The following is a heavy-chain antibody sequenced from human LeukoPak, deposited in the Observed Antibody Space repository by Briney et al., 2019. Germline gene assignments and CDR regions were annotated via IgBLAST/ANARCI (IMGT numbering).Heavy chain of an antibody. CDR3: ARSGYTYGPGGFDL. CDR1: GFTFSSYA. Sequence: PGGSLILSCAASGFTFSSYAMHWVRQAPGKGLEWVAVISYDGSDKFYADSVKGRFTISRDNSKNTLDLQMSSLRAEDTAVYYCARSGYTYGPGGFDLWGQGTLVIVSS. J-gene: IGHJ4*02. CDR2: ISYDGSDK. V-gene: IGHV3-30*04. D-gene: IGHD5-18*01.